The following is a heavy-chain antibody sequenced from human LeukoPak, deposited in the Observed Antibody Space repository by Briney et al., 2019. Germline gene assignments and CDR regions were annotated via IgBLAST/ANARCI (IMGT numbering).Heavy chain of an antibody. Sequence: TGGSLRLSCAASGFTFSNYWMHWVRQAPGKGLVWVSRINSDGINTNYADSVKGRFTISRDNSKKTLYMQMNGLRAEDTAMYYCAKVSLNMVNDAFDIWGQGAMVSVSS. CDR2: INSDGINT. V-gene: IGHV3-74*01. D-gene: IGHD4/OR15-4a*01. CDR3: AKVSLNMVNDAFDI. J-gene: IGHJ3*02. CDR1: GFTFSNYW.